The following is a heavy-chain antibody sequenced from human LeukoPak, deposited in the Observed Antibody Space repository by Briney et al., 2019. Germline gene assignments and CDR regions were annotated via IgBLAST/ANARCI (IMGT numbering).Heavy chain of an antibody. CDR2: IIPIFGTA. CDR1: GGAFSSYA. D-gene: IGHD3-22*01. V-gene: IGHV1-69*13. J-gene: IGHJ3*02. CDR3: ARGLDYYDSSGHYDAFDI. Sequence: EASVKVSCKASGGAFSSYAISWVRQAPGQGLEWMGGIIPIFGTANYAQKFQGRVTITADESTSTAYMELSSLRSEDTAVYYCARGLDYYDSSGHYDAFDIWGQGTMVTVSS.